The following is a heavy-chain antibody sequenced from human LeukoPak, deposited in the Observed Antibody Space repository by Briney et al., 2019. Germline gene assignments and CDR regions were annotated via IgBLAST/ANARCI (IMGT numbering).Heavy chain of an antibody. CDR3: AKGGRFGDLDR. Sequence: AGGSLRLSCVTSGFNFSSFVMNWVRQAPGKGLEWISSISGSGAVPYYTDSVKGRFTVSRDNSKNTFSLHMNSLRAEDTALYYCAKGGRFGDLDRWGQGTLVAVSS. J-gene: IGHJ5*02. V-gene: IGHV3-23*01. CDR2: ISGSGAVP. D-gene: IGHD2-15*01. CDR1: GFNFSSFV.